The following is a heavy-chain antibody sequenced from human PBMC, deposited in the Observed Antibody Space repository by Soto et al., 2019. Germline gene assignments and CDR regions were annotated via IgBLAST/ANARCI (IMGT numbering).Heavy chain of an antibody. CDR2: SIPIFGTA. Sequence: QVQLVQSGAEVKKPGSSVKVSCKASGGTFSSYAISWVRQAPGQGLEWMGGSIPIFGTANYAQKFQGRVTITADESTSTAYMELSSLRSEDTAVYYCASHGNGLELRDYYYYYGMDVCGQGPTVTVSS. D-gene: IGHD1-7*01. V-gene: IGHV1-69*01. CDR3: ASHGNGLELRDYYYYYGMDV. CDR1: GGTFSSYA. J-gene: IGHJ6*02.